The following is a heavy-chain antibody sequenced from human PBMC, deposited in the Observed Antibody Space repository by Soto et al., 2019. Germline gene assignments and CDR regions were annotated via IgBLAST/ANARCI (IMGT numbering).Heavy chain of an antibody. CDR1: GDSISRGGYY. Sequence: PSETLSLTCSVSGDSISRGGYYWTWIRQRPGKALEWIGYIYHSGTTYYNPSLKSRLHMSVDTSENQFSLKLSSVTAADTAVYFCARAPPMRGAPSDYWGQGTLVTVSS. CDR3: ARAPPMRGAPSDY. J-gene: IGHJ4*02. CDR2: IYHSGTT. V-gene: IGHV4-31*03. D-gene: IGHD2-2*01.